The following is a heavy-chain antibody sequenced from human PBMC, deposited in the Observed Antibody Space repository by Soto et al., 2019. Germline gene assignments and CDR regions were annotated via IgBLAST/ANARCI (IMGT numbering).Heavy chain of an antibody. CDR1: GGTFSSYA. CDR3: ATWGGSGGSCQSGGPGVRSWFDP. V-gene: IGHV1-69*01. D-gene: IGHD2-15*01. J-gene: IGHJ5*02. Sequence: QVQLVQSGAEVKKPGSSVKVSCKASGGTFSSYAISWVRQAPGQGLEWMGGIIPIFGTANYAQKFQGRVTITADESTSTAYMELSSLRSEDTAVYYCATWGGSGGSCQSGGPGVRSWFDPWGQGTLVTVSS. CDR2: IIPIFGTA.